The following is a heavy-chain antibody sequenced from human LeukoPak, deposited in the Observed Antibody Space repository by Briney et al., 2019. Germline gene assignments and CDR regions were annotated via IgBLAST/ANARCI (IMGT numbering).Heavy chain of an antibody. CDR1: GFTLSNYW. Sequence: GGSLRLSCAAAGFTLSNYWMNWDRQAPGKGLEWVANIHRDGSVTYYDDSVKGRFTISRDNAKNSLYLEMNSLRAEATAVYFCARDGAYDPDGFYYNRPHYCGQGPLVTVSS. CDR3: ARDGAYDPDGFYYNRPHY. D-gene: IGHD3-22*01. J-gene: IGHJ4*02. CDR2: IHRDGSVT. V-gene: IGHV3-7*01.